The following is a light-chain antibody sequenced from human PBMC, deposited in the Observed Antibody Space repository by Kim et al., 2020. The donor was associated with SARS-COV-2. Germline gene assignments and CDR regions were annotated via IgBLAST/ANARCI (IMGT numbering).Light chain of an antibody. V-gene: IGKV1-39*01. CDR2: VAS. CDR1: QRISTN. CDR3: HQRYSTPPTT. Sequence: SAVGNVTITSRATQRISTNLLSYHQQPGKNPPMLIYVASSLLRGVASTLFSGSSSTTFFPITISLLPADLATYYCHQRYSTPPTTFGQGTRLEIK. J-gene: IGKJ5*01.